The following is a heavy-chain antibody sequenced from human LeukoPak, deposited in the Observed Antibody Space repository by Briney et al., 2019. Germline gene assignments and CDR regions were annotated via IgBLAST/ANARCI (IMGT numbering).Heavy chain of an antibody. Sequence: ASVKVSCKASGYTFTSYAMHWVRQAPGQRLEWMGWINAGNGNTKYSQKSQGRVTITRDTSASTAYMELSSLRSEDTAVYYCAREGYYGPDAFDIWGQGTMVTVSS. CDR1: GYTFTSYA. CDR2: INAGNGNT. CDR3: AREGYYGPDAFDI. D-gene: IGHD3-10*01. J-gene: IGHJ3*02. V-gene: IGHV1-3*01.